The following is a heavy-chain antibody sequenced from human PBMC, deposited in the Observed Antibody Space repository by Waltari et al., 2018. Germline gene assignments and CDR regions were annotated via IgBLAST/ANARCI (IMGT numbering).Heavy chain of an antibody. CDR2: ITHSGST. CDR3: ARRGYCGIDCYSNYFDF. D-gene: IGHD2-21*01. Sequence: QVLLQQWGAGLLKPSETLSLTCAVYGGSFNFFYLRWIRQPPGEGLEWIGEITHSGSTNYNPSLKSRVSISVDTPNNQFSLKLTSVTAADTAAYYCARRGYCGIDCYSNYFDFWGQGTLVTVSS. V-gene: IGHV4-34*01. J-gene: IGHJ4*02. CDR1: GGSFNFFY.